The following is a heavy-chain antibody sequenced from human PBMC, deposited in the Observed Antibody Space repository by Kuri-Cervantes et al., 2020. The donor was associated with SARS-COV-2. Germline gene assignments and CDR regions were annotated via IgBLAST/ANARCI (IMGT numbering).Heavy chain of an antibody. Sequence: GGSLRLSCAASGFTSSSYAMHWARQAPGKGLEWVAVIWYDGSNTYYADSVEGRFTISRDNSKNTLYLQMNNLRAEDTAVYYCARGIRDSDYWGQGTLVTVSS. J-gene: IGHJ4*02. CDR1: GFTSSSYA. CDR2: IWYDGSNT. CDR3: ARGIRDSDY. V-gene: IGHV3-33*01.